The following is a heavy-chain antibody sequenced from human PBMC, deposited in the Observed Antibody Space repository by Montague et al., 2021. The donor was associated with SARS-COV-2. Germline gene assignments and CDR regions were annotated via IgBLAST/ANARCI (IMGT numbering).Heavy chain of an antibody. V-gene: IGHV4-59*12. CDR2: MYYSGST. Sequence: SETLSLTCTVSGGSISRYYWSWIRQPPGKGLEWIGYMYYSGSTNYNPSLKSRVTLSIDTSKNQFSLKLSSVTAADTAVYYCARDFDYWGQGNLVTVSS. J-gene: IGHJ4*02. CDR3: ARDFDY. CDR1: GGSISRYY.